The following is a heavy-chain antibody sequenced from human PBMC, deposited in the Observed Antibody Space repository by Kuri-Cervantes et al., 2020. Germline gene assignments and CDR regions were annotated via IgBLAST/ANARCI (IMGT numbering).Heavy chain of an antibody. V-gene: IGHV3-48*01. CDR3: ARDWSEQLWPTFDY. Sequence: LSLTCAASGFTFSSYSMNWVRQAPGKGLEWVSYISSSSSTIYYADSVKGRFTISRDNAKNSLYLQMNSLRAEDTAVYYCARDWSEQLWPTFDYWGQGTLVTVSS. CDR1: GFTFSSYS. CDR2: ISSSSSTI. J-gene: IGHJ4*02. D-gene: IGHD5-18*01.